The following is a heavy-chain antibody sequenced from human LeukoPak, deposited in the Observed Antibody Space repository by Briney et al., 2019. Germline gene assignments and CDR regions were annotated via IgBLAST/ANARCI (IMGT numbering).Heavy chain of an antibody. D-gene: IGHD4-17*01. CDR3: ASTVTTSGFDY. J-gene: IGHJ4*02. CDR1: VGSVTRHY. Sequence: SETLSLTCTVSVGSVTRHYWSWIRQVPGKGLEWIGYIYYSGSTNYNPSLKSRVTISVDTSKNQFSLKLSSVTAADTGVYYCASTVTTSGFDYWGQGTLVTVS. CDR2: IYYSGST. V-gene: IGHV4-59*08.